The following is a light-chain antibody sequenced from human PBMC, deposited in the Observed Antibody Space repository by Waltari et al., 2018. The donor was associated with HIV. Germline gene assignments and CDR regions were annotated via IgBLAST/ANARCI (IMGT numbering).Light chain of an antibody. CDR2: WAS. Sequence: DIVMTQSPDSLAVSLGERATINCKSSQSVLFSSNNKNYLAWFQQKPGQPPKLLIYWASTRESGVPDRFSGSGSGTDFTLTISSLQAEDVAVYYCLQYYTIPRTFGQGTTVEIK. V-gene: IGKV4-1*01. CDR3: LQYYTIPRT. J-gene: IGKJ1*01. CDR1: QSVLFSSNNKNY.